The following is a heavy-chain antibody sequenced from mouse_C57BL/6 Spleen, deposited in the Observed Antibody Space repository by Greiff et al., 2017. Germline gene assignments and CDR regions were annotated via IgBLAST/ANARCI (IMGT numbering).Heavy chain of an antibody. V-gene: IGHV5-4*01. Sequence: EVKLVESGGGLVKPGGSLKLSCAASGFTFSSYAMSWVRQTPEKRLEWVATISDGGSYTYYPDNVKGRFTISRDNAKNNLYLQMSHLKSEDTAMYYCARDRITTVVATDWYFDVWGTGTTVTVSS. D-gene: IGHD1-1*01. J-gene: IGHJ1*03. CDR1: GFTFSSYA. CDR2: ISDGGSYT. CDR3: ARDRITTVVATDWYFDV.